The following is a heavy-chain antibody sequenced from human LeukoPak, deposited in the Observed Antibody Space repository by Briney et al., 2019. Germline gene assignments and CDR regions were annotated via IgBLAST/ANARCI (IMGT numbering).Heavy chain of an antibody. J-gene: IGHJ3*02. D-gene: IGHD1-26*01. CDR3: ARQDSGTYLNPLDI. V-gene: IGHV4-59*08. Sequence: PSETLSLTCIVSGGSISSYYCSWIRQPPGKGLERIGYIYYTGSTNYNPSLKSRVTISVDTSKNQLSLKLRSVTAADTAVYYCARQDSGTYLNPLDIWGQGTVVTVSS. CDR1: GGSISSYY. CDR2: IYYTGST.